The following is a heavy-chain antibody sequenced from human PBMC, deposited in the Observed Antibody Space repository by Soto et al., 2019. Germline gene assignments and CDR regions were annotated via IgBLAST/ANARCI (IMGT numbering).Heavy chain of an antibody. Sequence: TLSLTCGISGDSVSSNSAAWNWLRQSPSRGLEWLGRTYYRSKWYNDYVVSVESRITINPDTSKNHFSLQLNFVTPEDTAVYFCARGEQYSGRIFDYWGQGTLVTVSS. D-gene: IGHD1-26*01. CDR2: TYYRSKWYN. V-gene: IGHV6-1*01. CDR3: ARGEQYSGRIFDY. CDR1: GDSVSSNSAA. J-gene: IGHJ4*02.